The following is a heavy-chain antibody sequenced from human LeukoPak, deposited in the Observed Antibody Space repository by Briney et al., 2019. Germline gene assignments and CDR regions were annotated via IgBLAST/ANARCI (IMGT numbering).Heavy chain of an antibody. CDR2: IYHSGST. J-gene: IGHJ4*02. V-gene: IGHV4-30-2*01. CDR1: GGSISSGGYS. Sequence: SQTLSLTCAVSGGSISSGGYSWSWIRQPPGTGLEWIGYIYHSGSTYYNPSLKSRVTISVDRSKNQFSLKLSSVTAADTAVYYCARGDLSLFDYWGQGTLVTVSS. CDR3: ARGDLSLFDY.